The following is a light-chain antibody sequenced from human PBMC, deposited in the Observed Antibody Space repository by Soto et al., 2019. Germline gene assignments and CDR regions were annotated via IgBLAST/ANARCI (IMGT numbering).Light chain of an antibody. CDR3: SSFTTSRFYV. CDR2: EVS. J-gene: IGLJ1*01. V-gene: IGLV2-14*01. CDR1: SSDIGGYHY. Sequence: QSVLTQPASVSGSPGQSITISCTGSSSDIGGYHYVSWYQQHPGKAPKLMIYEVSSRPSGVSNRFSASKSGNTASLTISGLQAEDEADYYCSSFTTSRFYVFGPGTKVTVL.